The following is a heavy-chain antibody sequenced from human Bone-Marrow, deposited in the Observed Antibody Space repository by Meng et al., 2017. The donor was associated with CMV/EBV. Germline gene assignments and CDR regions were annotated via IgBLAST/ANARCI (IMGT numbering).Heavy chain of an antibody. CDR3: ARGVIINDY. D-gene: IGHD3-22*01. CDR2: INHSGST. Sequence: SETLSLTCAVYGGSFSGYYWSWIRQPPGKGLEWIGEINHSGSTNYNPSLKSRVTISVDTSKNQFSLKLSSVTAADTAVYYCARGVIINDYWGQGTLVTVCS. J-gene: IGHJ4*02. V-gene: IGHV4-34*01. CDR1: GGSFSGYY.